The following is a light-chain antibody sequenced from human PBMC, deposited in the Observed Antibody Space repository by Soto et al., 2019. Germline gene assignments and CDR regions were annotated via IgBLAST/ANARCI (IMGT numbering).Light chain of an antibody. CDR2: AAG. J-gene: IGKJ1*01. Sequence: EIVLTQSPGTLSLSPGERATLSCRASQSVNSNYLAWYQQKPGKAPRLLIYAAGSRATGIPDRFSGSGSGTDFILTISRLEPEDFAVYFCQQYGNSPMAFGQGTRVEIK. V-gene: IGKV3-20*01. CDR1: QSVNSNY. CDR3: QQYGNSPMA.